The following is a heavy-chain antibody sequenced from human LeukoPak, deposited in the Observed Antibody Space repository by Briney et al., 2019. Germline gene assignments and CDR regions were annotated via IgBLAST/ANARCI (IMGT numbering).Heavy chain of an antibody. V-gene: IGHV4-34*01. D-gene: IGHD4-17*01. Sequence: SETLSLTCAVYGGSFSGYYWSWIRQPPGKGLEWIGEINHSGTTNYNPSLKSRVTISLDTSKNQFSLKLSSVTAADTAVYYCARIQTLHGDLNNFDYWGQGTLVTVSS. CDR1: GGSFSGYY. CDR3: ARIQTLHGDLNNFDY. J-gene: IGHJ4*02. CDR2: INHSGTT.